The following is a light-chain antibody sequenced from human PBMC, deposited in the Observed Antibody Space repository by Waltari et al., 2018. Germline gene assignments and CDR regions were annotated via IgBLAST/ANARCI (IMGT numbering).Light chain of an antibody. CDR3: AVWDVSLNGFYV. Sequence: QSVLAQPPSASGTPGPRVTISCSGSSSNIGSDPVNWYQQFPGTAPKLLIHSNEQRPSGGPDRFSGSKSGTSASLAISGLQSEDEADYYCAVWDVSLNGFYVFGTGTKVTGL. CDR2: SNE. CDR1: SSNIGSDP. J-gene: IGLJ1*01. V-gene: IGLV1-44*01.